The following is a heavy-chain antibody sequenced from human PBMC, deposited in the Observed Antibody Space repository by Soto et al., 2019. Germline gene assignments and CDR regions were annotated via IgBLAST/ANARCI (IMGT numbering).Heavy chain of an antibody. Sequence: EVQLVESGGGLVQPGGSLRLSCAASGFTFSSYWMLWVRQAPGKGLVWVSLINSDGSTTSYADSVKGRFTISRDNAKNTLYMQMNSLRAEDTAVYYCARVNPGYSYVNYWGQGTLVPVSS. CDR2: INSDGSTT. CDR3: ARVNPGYSYVNY. CDR1: GFTFSSYW. D-gene: IGHD5-18*01. V-gene: IGHV3-74*01. J-gene: IGHJ4*02.